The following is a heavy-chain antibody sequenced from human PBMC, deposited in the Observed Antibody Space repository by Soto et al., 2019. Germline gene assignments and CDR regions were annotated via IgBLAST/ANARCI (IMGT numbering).Heavy chain of an antibody. CDR1: GVTFRNYW. V-gene: IGHV3-74*01. Sequence: EVQVVESGGGLVQPGGSLRLSCAASGVTFRNYWMHWVRQVPGKGLVWVSRIDPDGSSTHYADSVKGRFIISRDNAKNMVYMPMNSLRVEDTAVYYCTIDWDGPGIGFVIWVQGTMVTVSS. CDR2: IDPDGSST. J-gene: IGHJ3*02. CDR3: TIDWDGPGIGFVI. D-gene: IGHD1-26*01.